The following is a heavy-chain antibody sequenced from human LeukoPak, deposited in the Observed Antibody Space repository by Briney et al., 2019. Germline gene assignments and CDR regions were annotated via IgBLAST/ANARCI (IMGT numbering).Heavy chain of an antibody. D-gene: IGHD2-21*02. J-gene: IGHJ3*02. Sequence: PSQTLPLTCTVSGDSISSAGYHWTWIRQLPGKGLEWIGYISNSGTTHYNPSLKSRLTISADTSKNQFSLKLSSVTAADTAVYYCARDVAVTSSPDAFDIWGQGRLVTVSS. V-gene: IGHV4-31*03. CDR1: GDSISSAGYH. CDR2: ISNSGTT. CDR3: ARDVAVTSSPDAFDI.